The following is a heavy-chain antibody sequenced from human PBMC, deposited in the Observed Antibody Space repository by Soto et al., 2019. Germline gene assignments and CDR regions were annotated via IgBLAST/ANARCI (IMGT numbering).Heavy chain of an antibody. CDR3: ARVVSIVVVSDAFDL. V-gene: IGHV4-39*01. J-gene: IGHJ3*01. CDR1: SSSISSRSYY. D-gene: IGHD3-22*01. CDR2: IYYSGRT. Sequence: PSETLSLTCTVSSSSISSRSYYWGWIRQPPGKGLEWIGSIYYSGRTYYNQHIKSRVKISVDTSKNKFYLKLRSVTEADTDVYYCARVVSIVVVSDAFDLWGQGTMGT.